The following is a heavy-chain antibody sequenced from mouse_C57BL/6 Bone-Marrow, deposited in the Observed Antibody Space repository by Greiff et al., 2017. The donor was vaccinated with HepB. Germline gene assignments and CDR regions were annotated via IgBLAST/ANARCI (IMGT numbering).Heavy chain of an antibody. CDR2: IHPNSGST. D-gene: IGHD2-1*01. CDR3: ARRKIYYGNYYYFDY. CDR1: GYTFTSYW. Sequence: QVQLKQPGAELVKPGASVKLSCKASGYTFTSYWMHWVKQRPGQGLEWIGMIHPNSGSTNYNEKFKSKATLTVDKSSSTAYMQLSSLTSEDSAVYYCARRKIYYGNYYYFDYWGQGTTLTVSS. V-gene: IGHV1-64*01. J-gene: IGHJ2*01.